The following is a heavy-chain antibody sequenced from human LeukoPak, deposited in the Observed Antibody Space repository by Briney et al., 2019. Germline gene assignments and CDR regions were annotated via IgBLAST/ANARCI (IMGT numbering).Heavy chain of an antibody. CDR2: INHSGST. CDR1: GGSFSGYS. CDR3: ARGYCSSTSCYGAAFDI. Sequence: SETLSLTCAVNGGSFSGYSWSWIRQPPGKGLEWIGEINHSGSTKYNPSLKSRVTISVDTSKKQLSLELSSMTAAGTAVYYCARGYCSSTSCYGAAFDIWGQGTMVTVSS. V-gene: IGHV4-34*01. J-gene: IGHJ3*02. D-gene: IGHD2-2*01.